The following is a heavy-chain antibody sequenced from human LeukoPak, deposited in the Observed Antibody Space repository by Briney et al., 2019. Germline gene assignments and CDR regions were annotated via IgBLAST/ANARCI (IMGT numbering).Heavy chain of an antibody. V-gene: IGHV4-4*07. CDR3: ARGGSYYRAEFDY. J-gene: IGHJ4*02. CDR2: IYTSGST. CDR1: GGSISSYY. Sequence: SETLSLTCTVSGGSISSYYRSWIRQPAGKGLEWIGRIYTSGSTNYNPSLKSRVTMSVDTSKNQFSLKLSSVTAADTAVYYCARGGSYYRAEFDYWGQGTLVTVSS. D-gene: IGHD1-26*01.